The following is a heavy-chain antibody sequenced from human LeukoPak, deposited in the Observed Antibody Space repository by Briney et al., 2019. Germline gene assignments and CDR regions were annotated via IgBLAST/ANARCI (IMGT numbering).Heavy chain of an antibody. CDR1: GFTFSSYS. Sequence: GGSLRLSCAASGFTFSSYSMNRVRQAPGKGLEWVSYISSSSSTIYYADSVKGRFTISRDNAENSLYLQMNSLRAEDTAVYYCARDEWELLRHLDYWGQGTLVTVSS. CDR3: ARDEWELLRHLDY. V-gene: IGHV3-48*01. CDR2: ISSSSSTI. J-gene: IGHJ4*02. D-gene: IGHD1-26*01.